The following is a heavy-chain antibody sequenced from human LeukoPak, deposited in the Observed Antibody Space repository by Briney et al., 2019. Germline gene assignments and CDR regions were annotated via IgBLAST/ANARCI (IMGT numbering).Heavy chain of an antibody. Sequence: SETLSLTCAVSGGSISSSNWWSWVRQPPGKGLEWIGEIYHSGSTNYNPSLKSRVTISVDKSKNQFSLKLSSVTAADTAVYYCARANYDILTGTYYFDYWGQGTLVTVSS. V-gene: IGHV4-4*02. CDR2: IYHSGST. CDR1: GGSISSSNW. D-gene: IGHD3-9*01. J-gene: IGHJ4*02. CDR3: ARANYDILTGTYYFDY.